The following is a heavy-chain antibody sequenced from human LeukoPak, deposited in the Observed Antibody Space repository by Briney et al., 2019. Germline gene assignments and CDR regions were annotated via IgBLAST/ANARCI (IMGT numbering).Heavy chain of an antibody. D-gene: IGHD6-6*01. V-gene: IGHV4-39*07. CDR3: ARDFSSSSTVYYYYYMDV. CDR1: GGSISSSSYY. CDR2: IYYSGTT. J-gene: IGHJ6*03. Sequence: SETLSLTCTVSGGSISSSSYYWGWIRQPPGKGLEWIGSIYYSGTTYYSPSLKSRVTISLDTSKNQFSLKLSSVTAADTAIYYCARDFSSSSTVYYYYYMDVWGKGTTVTVSS.